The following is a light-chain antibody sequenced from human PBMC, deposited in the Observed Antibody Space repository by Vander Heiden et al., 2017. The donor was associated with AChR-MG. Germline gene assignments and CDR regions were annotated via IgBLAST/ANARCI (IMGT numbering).Light chain of an antibody. CDR1: QSVSTSY. Sequence: EIVLTQSPGTLSLSPGERATLSCRASQSVSTSYLAWYQQKPGRAPRLLTYGASNRATGIPDRFSGSGSGTDFTLTISRLEPEDFAVYYCQQYGSSPRYTFGQGTKLEIK. J-gene: IGKJ2*01. CDR3: QQYGSSPRYT. V-gene: IGKV3-20*01. CDR2: GAS.